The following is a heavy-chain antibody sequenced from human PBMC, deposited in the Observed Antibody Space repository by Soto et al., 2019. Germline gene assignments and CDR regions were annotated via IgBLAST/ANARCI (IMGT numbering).Heavy chain of an antibody. V-gene: IGHV3-23*01. CDR3: AKKSPRYCGGDCYPKY. Sequence: EVQLLESGGGLVQPGGSLRLSCADSGFTFSSYAMSWVRQAPGKGLEWVSAISGSGGSTYYADSVKGRFTISRDNPKNTLYLQMNSLRAEDTAVYFCAKKSPRYCGGDCYPKYWGQGTLVTVSS. CDR1: GFTFSSYA. CDR2: ISGSGGST. J-gene: IGHJ4*02. D-gene: IGHD2-21*02.